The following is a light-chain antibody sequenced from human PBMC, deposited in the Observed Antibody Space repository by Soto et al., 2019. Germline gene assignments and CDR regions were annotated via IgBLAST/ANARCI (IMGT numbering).Light chain of an antibody. Sequence: EIVLTQSPGTLSLSPGERATLSCRASQSVSSSYFAWYQQKPGQAPRLLIYGASSRATGIPDRFSGSGSGTDFTLTISRLEPEDSAVYYCQQYDTSPMYTFGQGTKLEIK. CDR3: QQYDTSPMYT. V-gene: IGKV3-20*01. CDR1: QSVSSSY. J-gene: IGKJ2*01. CDR2: GAS.